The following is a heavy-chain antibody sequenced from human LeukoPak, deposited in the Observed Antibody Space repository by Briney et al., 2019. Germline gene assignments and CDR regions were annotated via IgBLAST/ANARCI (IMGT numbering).Heavy chain of an antibody. J-gene: IGHJ4*02. V-gene: IGHV4-59*01. D-gene: IGHD1-26*01. Sequence: SETLSLTCTVSGGSISSYYWGWIRQPPGKGLEWITCISHSGSTNYNPSLKTRVSISMDMSKNQFSLRLSSVTAADTAVYYCARANGNEFDYWGKGTLVTVSS. CDR2: ISHSGST. CDR3: ARANGNEFDY. CDR1: GGSISSYY.